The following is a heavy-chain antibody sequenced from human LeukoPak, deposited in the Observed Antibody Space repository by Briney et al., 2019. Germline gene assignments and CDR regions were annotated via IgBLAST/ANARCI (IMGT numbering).Heavy chain of an antibody. D-gene: IGHD3-22*01. CDR1: GDTFTGNK. Sequence: GASVKVSCKASGDTFTGNKMHVVRQAPGQGLEWMGWINPNSGGTDYAQKFQGRVTMTRDTSISTAYMEVSRLRSDDTAVYYCARNYDDSSGYSRFDPWGQGTLVTVSS. J-gene: IGHJ5*02. V-gene: IGHV1-2*02. CDR3: ARNYDDSSGYSRFDP. CDR2: INPNSGGT.